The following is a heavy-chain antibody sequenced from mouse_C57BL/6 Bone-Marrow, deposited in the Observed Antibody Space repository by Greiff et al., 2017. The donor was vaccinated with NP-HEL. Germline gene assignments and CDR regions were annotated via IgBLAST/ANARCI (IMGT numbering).Heavy chain of an antibody. CDR1: GFSLSTSGMG. Sequence: QVTLKESGPGILQSSQTLSLTCSFSGFSLSTSGMGVSWIRQPSGKGREWRAHIYWDDDKRYNPSLKSRITISKDTSTNQVFLKITSVDTADTATYYCARRGDSSPYAMDYWGQGTSVTVSS. CDR3: ARRGDSSPYAMDY. J-gene: IGHJ4*01. D-gene: IGHD1-1*01. CDR2: IYWDDDK. V-gene: IGHV8-12*01.